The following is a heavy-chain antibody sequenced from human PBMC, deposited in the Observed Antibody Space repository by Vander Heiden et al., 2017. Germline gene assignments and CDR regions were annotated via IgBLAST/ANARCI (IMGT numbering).Heavy chain of an antibody. Sequence: QVQLVQSGSELKKPGASVKVSCQASGYSFTSHSMYLLRQAPGQGLEWMGWINTNTGNPTYAQGCTGRFVLSVDTSVSTAYLQISSLEAEDTAVYYCARESLGTINKLDHWGQGTLVTVSS. CDR1: GYSFTSHS. D-gene: IGHD1-1*01. J-gene: IGHJ4*02. CDR3: ARESLGTINKLDH. V-gene: IGHV7-4-1*02. CDR2: INTNTGNP.